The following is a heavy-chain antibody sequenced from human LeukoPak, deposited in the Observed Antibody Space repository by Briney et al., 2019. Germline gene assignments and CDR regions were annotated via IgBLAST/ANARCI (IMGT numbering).Heavy chain of an antibody. D-gene: IGHD3-9*01. CDR2: IHYSGST. V-gene: IGHV4-39*01. J-gene: IGHJ4*02. Sequence: SETLSLTCTVSGGSISSSSYYWGWIRQPPGKGLEWIGSIHYSGSTYYNPSLKSRVTISVDTSKNQFSLKLSSVTAADTAVYYCARHPYDTTVDYWGQGTLVTVSS. CDR1: GGSISSSSYY. CDR3: ARHPYDTTVDY.